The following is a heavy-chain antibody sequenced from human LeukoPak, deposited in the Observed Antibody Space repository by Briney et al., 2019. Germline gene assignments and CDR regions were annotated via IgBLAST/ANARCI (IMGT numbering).Heavy chain of an antibody. CDR3: ARAGVGLYSSSWSDWFDP. CDR2: IYHSGST. CDR1: GYSISSGYY. V-gene: IGHV4-38-2*02. Sequence: SETLSLTCTVSGYSISSGYYWGWIRQPPGKGLEWIGSIYHSGSTYYNPSLKSRVTISVDTSKNQFSLKLSSVTAADTAVYYCARAGVGLYSSSWSDWFDPWGQGTLVTVSS. J-gene: IGHJ5*02. D-gene: IGHD6-13*01.